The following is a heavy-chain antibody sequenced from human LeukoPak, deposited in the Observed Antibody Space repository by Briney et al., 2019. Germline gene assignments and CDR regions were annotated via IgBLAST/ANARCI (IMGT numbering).Heavy chain of an antibody. CDR3: ARDFGPGSGWFDP. CDR2: IYYSGST. CDR1: GGSISSYY. D-gene: IGHD3-10*01. J-gene: IGHJ5*02. Sequence: PSETLSLTCTVSGGSISSYYWSWLRQPPGKGLEGIGYIYYSGSTNYNPSLKSRVTISVDTSKNQFSLKLSSVTAADTAVYYCARDFGPGSGWFDPWGQGTLVTVSS. V-gene: IGHV4-59*01.